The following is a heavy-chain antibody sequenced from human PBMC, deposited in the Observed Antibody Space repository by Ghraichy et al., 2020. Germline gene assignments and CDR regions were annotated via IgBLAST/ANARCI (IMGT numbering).Heavy chain of an antibody. Sequence: GGSLRLSCAASGFTFRSYWMTWVRQAPGKGLEWVANIKQDGSEKYYVDSVKGRFTISRDNAKRSLYLQMSSLRAEDTAVYYCATHTFYYDIAGYSTFDYWGQGALVTVSS. CDR2: IKQDGSEK. CDR3: ATHTFYYDIAGYSTFDY. V-gene: IGHV3-7*01. J-gene: IGHJ4*02. CDR1: GFTFRSYW. D-gene: IGHD3-22*01.